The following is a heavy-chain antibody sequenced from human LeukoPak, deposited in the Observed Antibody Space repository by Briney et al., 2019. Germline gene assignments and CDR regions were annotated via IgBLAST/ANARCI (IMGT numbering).Heavy chain of an antibody. CDR3: ARGRIPSGDWFDP. D-gene: IGHD2-21*01. Sequence: GGSLRLSCAASGFTFSSYSMHWVRQAPGKGLEWVAVISYDGSNKYYADSVKGRFTISRDNSKNTLYLQMNSLRAEDTAVYYCARGRIPSGDWFDPWGQGTLVTVSS. CDR1: GFTFSSYS. CDR2: ISYDGSNK. J-gene: IGHJ5*02. V-gene: IGHV3-30*04.